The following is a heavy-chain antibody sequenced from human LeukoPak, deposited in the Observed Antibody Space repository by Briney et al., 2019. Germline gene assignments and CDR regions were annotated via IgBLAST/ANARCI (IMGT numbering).Heavy chain of an antibody. Sequence: GRSLRLSCAASGFTFSSYGMHWVRQAPGKGLEWVAVIWYDGSNKYYADSVKGRFTISRDNSKNTLYLQMNSLRAEDTAVYYCARDPMGRYYFDYWGQGTLVTVSS. J-gene: IGHJ4*02. CDR2: IWYDGSNK. V-gene: IGHV3-33*01. D-gene: IGHD3-10*01. CDR3: ARDPMGRYYFDY. CDR1: GFTFSSYG.